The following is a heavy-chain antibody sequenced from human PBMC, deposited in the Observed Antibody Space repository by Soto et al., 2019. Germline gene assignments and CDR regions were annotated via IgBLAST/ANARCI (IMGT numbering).Heavy chain of an antibody. V-gene: IGHV1-69*04. Sequence: ASVKVSCKASGGTFSSYTISWVRQAPGQGLEWMGRIIPILGITNYAQKFQGRVTITADKSTSTAYMELSSLRSEDTAVYYCARDLRQYDILTGYSSADDWGQGTLVTVSS. D-gene: IGHD3-9*01. J-gene: IGHJ4*02. CDR3: ARDLRQYDILTGYSSADD. CDR2: IIPILGIT. CDR1: GGTFSSYT.